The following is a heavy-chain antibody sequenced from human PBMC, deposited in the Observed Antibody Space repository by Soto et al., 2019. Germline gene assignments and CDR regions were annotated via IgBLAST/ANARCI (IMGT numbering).Heavy chain of an antibody. CDR3: AKDRGFGVGHGLDV. Sequence: EVQLLESGGGLVQPGGSLRLSCAASGFTFSSHAMSWVRQAPGQGLEWVSAISATGGTLYYADSVKGRFTISRDNSMNTLYLHMINLRAEVTALYYCAKDRGFGVGHGLDVWGQGTTVTVSS. J-gene: IGHJ6*02. D-gene: IGHD3-10*01. CDR1: GFTFSSHA. V-gene: IGHV3-23*01. CDR2: ISATGGTL.